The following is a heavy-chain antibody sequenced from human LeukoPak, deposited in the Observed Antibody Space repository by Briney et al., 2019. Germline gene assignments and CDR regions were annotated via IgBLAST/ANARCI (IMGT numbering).Heavy chain of an antibody. D-gene: IGHD2-15*01. CDR2: ISASGSAT. J-gene: IGHJ4*02. CDR1: GFIFSDYG. CDR3: AKDNSEVVAADDY. V-gene: IGHV3-23*01. Sequence: GGSLRLSCAASGFIFSDYGMNWVRQAPGKGLEWVAAISASGSATSYADSVRGRFTISRDNSNNMLYLQMNSLTAEDTAVYYCAKDNSEVVAADDYWGQGTPVTVSS.